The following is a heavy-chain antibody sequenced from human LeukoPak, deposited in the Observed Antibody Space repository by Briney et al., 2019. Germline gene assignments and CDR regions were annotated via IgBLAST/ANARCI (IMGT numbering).Heavy chain of an antibody. CDR2: IIPMLGIP. CDR3: ATDPPYVPPTIQTGSYFDL. D-gene: IGHD2-2*02. V-gene: IGHV1-69*04. Sequence: VASVKVSCKASGGTFSTYGVSWVRQAPGQGLEWMGRIIPMLGIPNYAQKFQGRVTMTADKSTSTAYMELSSLRSEDTAVYYCATDPPYVPPTIQTGSYFDLWGRGTLVTVSS. J-gene: IGHJ2*01. CDR1: GGTFSTYG.